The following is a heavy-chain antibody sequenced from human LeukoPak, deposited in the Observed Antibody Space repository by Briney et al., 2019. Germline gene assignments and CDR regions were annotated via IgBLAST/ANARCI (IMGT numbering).Heavy chain of an antibody. D-gene: IGHD6-13*01. V-gene: IGHV4-59*01. CDR3: ARVVAAAGDAFDI. CDR1: GGSISSYY. Sequence: PSETLSLTCTVSGGSISSYYWGWIRQPPGKGLEWIGYIYYSGSTNYNPSLKSRVTISVDTSKNQFSLKLSSVTAADTAVYYCARVVAAAGDAFDIWGQGTMVTVSS. J-gene: IGHJ3*02. CDR2: IYYSGST.